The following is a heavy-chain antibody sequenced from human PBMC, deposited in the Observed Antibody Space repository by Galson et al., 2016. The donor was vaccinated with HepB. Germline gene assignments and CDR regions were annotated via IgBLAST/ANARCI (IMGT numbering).Heavy chain of an antibody. J-gene: IGHJ4*02. CDR2: IGDSTSYI. D-gene: IGHD3-22*01. CDR1: QVNFSLSR. V-gene: IGHV3-21*01. Sequence: SLRLSCAASQVNFSLSRMAWVRQAPGRGLEWVSSIGDSTSYIFYADSVRGRFTISRDNAKKSMHLQMDSLRVEDTAVYYCAGGGGYLIDQWGQGTLVTVSS. CDR3: AGGGGYLIDQ.